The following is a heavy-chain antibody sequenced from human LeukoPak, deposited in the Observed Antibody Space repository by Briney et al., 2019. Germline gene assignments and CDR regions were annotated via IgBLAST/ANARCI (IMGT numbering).Heavy chain of an antibody. D-gene: IGHD3-22*01. CDR1: RITLRSNW. Sequence: GGSLRLSCTASRITLRSNWMTWVRQAPGKGLEWISYIGLSGSPLDYADSVKGRFTISRDNDKNSLYLDMNSLRAEDTAVYYCARKDLSSGSFSSWGQGTPVTVSS. V-gene: IGHV3-48*04. CDR3: ARKDLSSGSFSS. J-gene: IGHJ5*02. CDR2: IGLSGSPL.